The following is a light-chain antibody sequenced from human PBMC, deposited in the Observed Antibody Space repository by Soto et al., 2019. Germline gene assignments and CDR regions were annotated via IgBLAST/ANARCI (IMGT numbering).Light chain of an antibody. Sequence: QSALTQPASVSGSPGQSITISCTGTSSDVCGYNYVSWYQQHPGKAPKLMIFDVSNRPSGFSNRFSGSKFGNKASLTISGLQAEDEADYYCSSYTSSSTRVFGTGTKVTVL. V-gene: IGLV2-14*01. CDR1: SSDVCGYNY. J-gene: IGLJ1*01. CDR2: DVS. CDR3: SSYTSSSTRV.